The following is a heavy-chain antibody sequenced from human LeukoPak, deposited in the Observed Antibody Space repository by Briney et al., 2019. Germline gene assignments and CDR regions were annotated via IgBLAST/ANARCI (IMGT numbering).Heavy chain of an antibody. Sequence: PGGSLRLSCAASGFTFSSYAMHWVRQAPGKGLEWVAVISYDGSNKYYADSVKGRFTISRDNSKNTLYLRMNSLRAEDTAVYYCARALVGPWGSSALPGDYWGQGTLVTVSS. J-gene: IGHJ4*02. CDR2: ISYDGSNK. D-gene: IGHD3-16*01. CDR1: GFTFSSYA. V-gene: IGHV3-30*04. CDR3: ARALVGPWGSSALPGDY.